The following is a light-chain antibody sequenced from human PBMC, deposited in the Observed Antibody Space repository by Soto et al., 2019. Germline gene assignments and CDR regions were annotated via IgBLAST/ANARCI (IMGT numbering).Light chain of an antibody. CDR2: GAS. CDR3: QQYNNWPPKQYT. Sequence: EIVMTQSPATLSVSPGERATLSCRASQSVSSNLAWYQHKPGQAPRLLIYGASTRATGIPARFSASGSGTELSITISSLQSEDFAVYYCQQYNNWPPKQYTFGQGTKLEIK. V-gene: IGKV3-15*01. CDR1: QSVSSN. J-gene: IGKJ2*01.